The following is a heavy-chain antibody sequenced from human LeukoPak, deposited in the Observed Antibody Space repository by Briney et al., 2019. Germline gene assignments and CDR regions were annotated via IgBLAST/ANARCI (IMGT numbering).Heavy chain of an antibody. Sequence: ASVKVSCKASGYTFTNNAMHWVRQAPGQRLEWMGWINAGNGNTKYSQKFQGRVTITRDTSASTAYMELSSLRSEDTAVYYCAIGSYPRRGFDYWGQGTLVTVSS. V-gene: IGHV1-3*01. CDR1: GYTFTNNA. CDR3: AIGSYPRRGFDY. D-gene: IGHD1-26*01. CDR2: INAGNGNT. J-gene: IGHJ4*02.